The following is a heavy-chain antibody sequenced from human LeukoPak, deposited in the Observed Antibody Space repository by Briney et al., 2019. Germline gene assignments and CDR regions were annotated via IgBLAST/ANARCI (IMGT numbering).Heavy chain of an antibody. D-gene: IGHD3-10*01. CDR2: ISGSGGST. CDR1: GFTFSSYA. V-gene: IGHV3-23*01. Sequence: GGSLRLSCAASGFTFSSYAMSWVRQAPGKGLEWISGISGSGGSTYYADSVKGRFTISRDNSKNRLYLQMNSLRAEDTAVYYCAKRPRGNYLDPFDYWGQGTLVTVSS. J-gene: IGHJ4*02. CDR3: AKRPRGNYLDPFDY.